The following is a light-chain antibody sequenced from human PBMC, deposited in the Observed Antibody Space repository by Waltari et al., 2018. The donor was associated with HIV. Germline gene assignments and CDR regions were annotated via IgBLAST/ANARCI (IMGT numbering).Light chain of an antibody. Sequence: ELVMTQSPVTLSVSPGERATLSCRASQSVSRNLAWYQQRAGQAPRLLIYGASTRATGIPARFSGSGSGTEFTLTISSLQSEDFAVYYCQQYNSWPLTFGQGTKVEIK. V-gene: IGKV3-15*01. J-gene: IGKJ1*01. CDR2: GAS. CDR1: QSVSRN. CDR3: QQYNSWPLT.